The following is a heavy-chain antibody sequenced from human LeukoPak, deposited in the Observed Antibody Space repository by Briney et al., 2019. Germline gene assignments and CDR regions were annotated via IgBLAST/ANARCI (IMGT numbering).Heavy chain of an antibody. CDR3: ARDLTMSGTTTDF. CDR2: ISSTSSTI. Sequence: GGSLRLSRAASGFTFSSYSMNWVRQAPGKGLEWVSYISSTSSTIYYADSVKGRFTISRDNAKNSLFLQMNSLRAEDTAVYYCARDLTMSGTTTDFWGQGILVTVSS. J-gene: IGHJ4*02. CDR1: GFTFSSYS. V-gene: IGHV3-48*01. D-gene: IGHD1-1*01.